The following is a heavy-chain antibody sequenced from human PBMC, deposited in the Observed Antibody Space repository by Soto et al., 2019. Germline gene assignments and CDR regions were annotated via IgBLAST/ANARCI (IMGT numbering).Heavy chain of an antibody. D-gene: IGHD3-10*01. CDR2: VNPNTGNT. J-gene: IGHJ5*01. Sequence: QVQLVQSGAEVKKPGASVKVSCTGSGYTFRSYDIHWVRQATGQGLEWMGWVNPNTGNTGYAQKCQGRVTKNRDMAKSSGYLEVNSLTSEDPAIFYCARAYGAGSFDFWGQGTLVSVSS. CDR1: GYTFRSYD. V-gene: IGHV1-8*01. CDR3: ARAYGAGSFDF.